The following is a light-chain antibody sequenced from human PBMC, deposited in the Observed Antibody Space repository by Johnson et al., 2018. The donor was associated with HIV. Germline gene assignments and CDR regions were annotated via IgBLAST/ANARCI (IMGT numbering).Light chain of an antibody. CDR1: SSNIGNNY. V-gene: IGLV1-51*02. CDR2: ENN. J-gene: IGLJ1*01. CDR3: GTGDSSLNSYV. Sequence: QPVLTQPPSVSAAPGQKVTISCSGSSSNIGNNYVSWYQQLPGTAPKLLIYENNKRPSGIPDRFSGSKSGTSTTLGITGLQTGDEADYYCGTGDSSLNSYVVGTGTKVSVL.